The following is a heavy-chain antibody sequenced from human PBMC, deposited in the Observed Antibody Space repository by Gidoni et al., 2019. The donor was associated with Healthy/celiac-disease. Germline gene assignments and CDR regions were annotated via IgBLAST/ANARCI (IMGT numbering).Heavy chain of an antibody. CDR3: AREDGSGSYYNVYYYYGMDV. D-gene: IGHD3-10*01. V-gene: IGHV3-7*01. CDR2: IKQDGSEK. CDR1: GFTFSSYW. Sequence: EVQLVESGGGLVQPGGSLRLSCAASGFTFSSYWMSWVRQAPGKGLEWVANIKQDGSEKYYVDSVKGRFTISRDNAKNSLYLQMNSLRAEDTAVYYCAREDGSGSYYNVYYYYGMDVWGQGTTVTVSS. J-gene: IGHJ6*02.